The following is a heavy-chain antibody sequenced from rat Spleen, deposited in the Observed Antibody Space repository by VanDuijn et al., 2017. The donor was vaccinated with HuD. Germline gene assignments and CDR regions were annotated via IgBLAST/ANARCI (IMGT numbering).Heavy chain of an antibody. CDR1: GFTFRDYY. Sequence: EVQLVESGGGLVQPGRSLKLSCAASGFTFRDYYMAWVRQAPTKGLEWVASISTGGGNTYYRDSVKGRFTISRDNTKSTLYLQMDSLRSEDTATYYCARLPYYYDGSYYYYFDYWGQGVMVTVSS. J-gene: IGHJ2*01. CDR2: ISTGGGNT. CDR3: ARLPYYYDGSYYYYFDY. V-gene: IGHV5-25*01. D-gene: IGHD1-12*02.